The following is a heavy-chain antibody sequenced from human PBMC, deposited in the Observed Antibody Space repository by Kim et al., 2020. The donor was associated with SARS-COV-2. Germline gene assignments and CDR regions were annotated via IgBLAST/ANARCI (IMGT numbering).Heavy chain of an antibody. CDR2: SSGSTI. J-gene: IGHJ4*02. CDR3: ARRLDY. V-gene: IGHV3-48*01. Sequence: SSGSTIYYADSVKGRCTISRDNAKNSLYLQMNSLRAEDTAVYYCARRLDYWGQGTLVTVSS.